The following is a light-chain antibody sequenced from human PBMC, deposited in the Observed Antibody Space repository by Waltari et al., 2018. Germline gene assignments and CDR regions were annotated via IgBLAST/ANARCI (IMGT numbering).Light chain of an antibody. CDR1: QSVSRT. J-gene: IGKJ1*01. V-gene: IGKV3-20*01. Sequence: EIVLTQSPGTLSLSPGVRATLSCRASQSVSRTLAWYQQKPGQAPRLLIYDASSRATGTPDRFSGSGSGTDFSLTISRLEPEDFAVYYCQKYGSLPATFGQGTKVEIK. CDR2: DAS. CDR3: QKYGSLPAT.